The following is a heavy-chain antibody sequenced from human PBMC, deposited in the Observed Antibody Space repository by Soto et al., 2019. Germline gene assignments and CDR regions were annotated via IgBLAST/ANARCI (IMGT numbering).Heavy chain of an antibody. D-gene: IGHD6-13*01. CDR2: IVVGSGNT. J-gene: IGHJ6*02. V-gene: IGHV1-58*01. CDR1: GFTFTSSA. Sequence: SVKVSCKASGFTFTSSAVQWVRQARGQRLEWIGWIVVGSGNTNYAQKFQERVTITRDMSTSTAYMELSSLRSEDTAVYYCAAAAGNYYYGMDVWGQGTTVTVSS. CDR3: AAAAGNYYYGMDV.